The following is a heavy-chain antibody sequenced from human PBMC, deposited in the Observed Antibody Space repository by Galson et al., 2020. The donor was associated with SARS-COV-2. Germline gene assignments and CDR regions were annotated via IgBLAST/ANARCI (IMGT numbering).Heavy chain of an antibody. CDR2: IDPSDSYT. D-gene: IGHD2-15*01. Sequence: GESLKIPCKGSGYSFTSYWISWVRQMPGKGLEWMGRIDPSDSYTNYSPSFQGHVTISADKSISTAYLQWSSLKASDTAMYYCARQYCSGGSCYYYYGMDVWGQGTTVTVSS. CDR1: GYSFTSYW. V-gene: IGHV5-10-1*01. J-gene: IGHJ6*02. CDR3: ARQYCSGGSCYYYYGMDV.